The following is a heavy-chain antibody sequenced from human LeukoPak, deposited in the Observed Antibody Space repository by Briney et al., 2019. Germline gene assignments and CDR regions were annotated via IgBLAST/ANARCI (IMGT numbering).Heavy chain of an antibody. CDR2: ISSSSSYI. D-gene: IGHD6-19*01. Sequence: GGSLRLSCAASGFTFSSYSMNWVRQAPGKGLEWVSSISSSSSYIYCADSVKGRFTISRDNAKDSLYLQMNSLRAEDTAVYYCARGGGWSPFDYWGQGTLVTVSS. V-gene: IGHV3-21*01. CDR1: GFTFSSYS. J-gene: IGHJ4*02. CDR3: ARGGGWSPFDY.